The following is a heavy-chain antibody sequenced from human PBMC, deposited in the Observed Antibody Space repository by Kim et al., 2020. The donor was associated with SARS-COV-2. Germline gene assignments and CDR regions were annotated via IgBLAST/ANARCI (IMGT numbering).Heavy chain of an antibody. Sequence: ASVKVSCKASGYTFTGYYMHWVRQAPGQGLEWMGWINPNSGGTNYAQKFQGRVTMTRDTSISTAYMELSRLRSDDTAVYYLSRDSTVPEQAAGFGRNTYYYSYGMDVWGQGTTVTVSS. CDR2: INPNSGGT. V-gene: IGHV1-2*02. D-gene: IGHD6-25*01. J-gene: IGHJ6*02. CDR3: SRDSTVPEQAAGFGRNTYYYSYGMDV. CDR1: GYTFTGYY.